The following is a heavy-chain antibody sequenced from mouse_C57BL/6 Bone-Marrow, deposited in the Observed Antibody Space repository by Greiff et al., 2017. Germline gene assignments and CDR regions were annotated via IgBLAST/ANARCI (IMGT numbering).Heavy chain of an antibody. CDR2: INPSSGYT. J-gene: IGHJ2*01. V-gene: IGHV1-4*01. D-gene: IGHD3-3*01. Sequence: VKVVESGAELARPGASVKMSCKASGYTFTSYTMHWVKQRPGQGLEWIGYINPSSGYTKYNQKFKDKATLTADKSSSTAYMQLSSLTSEDSAVYYCARRYRLGDYWGQGTTLTVSS. CDR1: GYTFTSYT. CDR3: ARRYRLGDY.